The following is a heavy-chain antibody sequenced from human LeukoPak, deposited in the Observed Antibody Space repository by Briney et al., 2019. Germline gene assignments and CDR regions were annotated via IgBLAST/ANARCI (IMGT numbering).Heavy chain of an antibody. Sequence: PGGSLRLSCAASGFTFSNFAMNWVRQAPGKGLGWVSAISGSDGITYYVDSVKGRFTTSRDNSKNTLYLQMNSLRAEDTAVYYCAKGGGWLYYFDYWGQGTLVTVSS. V-gene: IGHV3-23*01. D-gene: IGHD6-19*01. J-gene: IGHJ4*02. CDR1: GFTFSNFA. CDR3: AKGGGWLYYFDY. CDR2: ISGSDGIT.